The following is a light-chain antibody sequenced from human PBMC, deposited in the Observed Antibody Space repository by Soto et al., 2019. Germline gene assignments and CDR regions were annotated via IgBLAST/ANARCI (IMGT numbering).Light chain of an antibody. V-gene: IGKV3-11*01. CDR3: QQRSNWPPYT. Sequence: EIVLTQSPVTLSLSPGERATLSCRASQSVSTYLAWYQQKPGQAPRLLIYEASNRATGIPARFSGSGSGTDFTLSLSSLEPEDFAVYYCQQRSNWPPYTFGQGTKLELK. J-gene: IGKJ2*01. CDR1: QSVSTY. CDR2: EAS.